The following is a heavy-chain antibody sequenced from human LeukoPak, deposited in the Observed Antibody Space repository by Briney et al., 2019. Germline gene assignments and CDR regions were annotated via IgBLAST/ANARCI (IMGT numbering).Heavy chain of an antibody. CDR2: IFDNGNT. CDR1: GGSINNYY. Sequence: SETLSLTCTVSGGSINNYYWSWIRQPPGKGLEWIGYIFDNGNTNYNPSLKSRVTISLDTSKNQFSLKLSSVTAADTAVYYCAKAVMGSGSAVRFWYYFDYWGQGTLVTVSS. J-gene: IGHJ4*02. D-gene: IGHD1-26*01. CDR3: AKAVMGSGSAVRFWYYFDY. V-gene: IGHV4-59*01.